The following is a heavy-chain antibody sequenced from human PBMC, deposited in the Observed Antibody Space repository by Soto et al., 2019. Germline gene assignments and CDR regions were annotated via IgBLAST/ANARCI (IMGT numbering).Heavy chain of an antibody. J-gene: IGHJ4*02. Sequence: GSLRLSCAASGFTFSSYAMHWVRQAPGKGLEWVAVISYDGSNKYYADSVKGRFTISRDNSKNTLYLQMNSLRAEDTAVYCCTRDSGSGNDYWGQGTPV. V-gene: IGHV3-30-3*01. D-gene: IGHD3-10*01. CDR3: TRDSGSGNDY. CDR1: GFTFSSYA. CDR2: ISYDGSNK.